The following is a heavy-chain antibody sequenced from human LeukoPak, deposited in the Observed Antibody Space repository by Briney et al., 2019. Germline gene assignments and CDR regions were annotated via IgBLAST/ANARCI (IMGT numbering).Heavy chain of an antibody. CDR2: INHSGST. CDR3: ARGISSWFTYFDY. D-gene: IGHD6-13*01. J-gene: IGHJ4*02. Sequence: KPSETLSLTCAVYGGSFSGYYWSWIRQPPGKGLEWIGEINHSGSTNYNPSLKSRVTISVDTSKNQFSLKLSSVTAADTAVYYCARGISSWFTYFDYWGQGTLVTVSS. V-gene: IGHV4-34*01. CDR1: GGSFSGYY.